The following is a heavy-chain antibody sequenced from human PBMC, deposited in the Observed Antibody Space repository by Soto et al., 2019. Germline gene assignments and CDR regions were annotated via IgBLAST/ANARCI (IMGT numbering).Heavy chain of an antibody. V-gene: IGHV3-23*01. D-gene: IGHD4-17*01. CDR1: GFTFSSYA. CDR3: AKADYGDYYYYGMDV. J-gene: IGHJ6*02. CDR2: ISGSGGST. Sequence: AGGSLRLSCAASGFTFSSYAMSWVRQAPGKGLEWVSAISGSGGSTYYADSVKGRFTISRDNSKNTLYLQMNSLRAEDTAVYYCAKADYGDYYYYGMDVWGQGTTVTVSS.